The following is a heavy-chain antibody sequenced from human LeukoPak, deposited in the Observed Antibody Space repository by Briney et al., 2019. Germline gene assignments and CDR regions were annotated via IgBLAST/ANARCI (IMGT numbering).Heavy chain of an antibody. D-gene: IGHD2-2*01. V-gene: IGHV3-30*18. CDR2: ISYDGSNK. CDR1: GFTFSSYG. CDR3: AKDRVYCSSTSCYDGSYYYYYGMDV. J-gene: IGHJ6*04. Sequence: GGSLRLSCAASGFTFSSYGMHWVRQAPGKGPEWVAVISYDGSNKYYADSVKGRFTISRDNSKNTLYLQMNSLRAEDTAVYYCAKDRVYCSSTSCYDGSYYYYYGMDVWGKGTTVTVSS.